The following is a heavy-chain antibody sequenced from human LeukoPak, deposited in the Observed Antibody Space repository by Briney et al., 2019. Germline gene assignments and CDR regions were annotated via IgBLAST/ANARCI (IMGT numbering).Heavy chain of an antibody. CDR1: GFAFSSYV. V-gene: IGHV3-30*18. J-gene: IGHJ4*02. CDR3: AKGDGHNLRVSH. CDR2: ISSDGRNK. Sequence: GGALRLSCAASGFAFSSYVMHWVRQAPGKGLEWVAVISSDGRNKHYADSVKGRFTISRDNSKSTLCLQMNSLRVEDTAVYYCAKGDGHNLRVSHWGQGTLVTASS. D-gene: IGHD5-24*01.